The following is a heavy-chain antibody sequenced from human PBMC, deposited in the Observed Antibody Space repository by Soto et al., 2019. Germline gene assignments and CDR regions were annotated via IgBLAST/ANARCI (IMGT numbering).Heavy chain of an antibody. V-gene: IGHV3-74*01. D-gene: IGHD1-1*01. CDR2: IYHEGASI. CDR3: ARGTTTFNY. Sequence: EVQLVESGGGLVQPGGSLRLSCAASGFTFSNYYMNWVRQAPGKGLEWVARIYHEGASIDYADSVRGRFTISRDNANNTLYLQMSSLRTEDTAVYYCARGTTTFNYWGQGTLVTVSS. J-gene: IGHJ4*02. CDR1: GFTFSNYY.